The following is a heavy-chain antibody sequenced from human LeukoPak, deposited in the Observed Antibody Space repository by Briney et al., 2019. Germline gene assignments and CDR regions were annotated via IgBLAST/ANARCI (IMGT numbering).Heavy chain of an antibody. Sequence: RSSQTLSLTCTVSGGSISSGDYYWSWIRQPPGKGLEWIGYIYYSGSSYYLPSLKCRVTMSVDTSKNQFSMKLTSLTAADTAVYYCAREDSSGYLGYWGQGTLVTVSS. CDR2: IYYSGSS. D-gene: IGHD3-22*01. CDR1: GGSISSGDYY. V-gene: IGHV4-30-4*01. J-gene: IGHJ4*02. CDR3: AREDSSGYLGY.